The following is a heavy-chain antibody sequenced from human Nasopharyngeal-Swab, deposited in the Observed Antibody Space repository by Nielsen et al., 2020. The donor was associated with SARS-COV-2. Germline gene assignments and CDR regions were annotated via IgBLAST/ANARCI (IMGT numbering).Heavy chain of an antibody. CDR3: ARLSNYDFWSGYYAYMDV. J-gene: IGHJ6*03. V-gene: IGHV1-8*01. CDR1: GYTFTSYD. Sequence: ASVKVSCKASGYTFTSYDINWARQATGQGLEWMGWMNPNSGNTGYAQKFQGRVTMTRNTSISTAYMELSSLRYEDTAVYYCARLSNYDFWSGYYAYMDVWGKGTTVTVSS. D-gene: IGHD3-3*01. CDR2: MNPNSGNT.